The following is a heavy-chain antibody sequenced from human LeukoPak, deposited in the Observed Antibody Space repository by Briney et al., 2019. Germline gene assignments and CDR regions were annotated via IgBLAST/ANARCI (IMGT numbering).Heavy chain of an antibody. J-gene: IGHJ6*02. CDR3: AREYDFWSGYYTGYYYYYGMDV. V-gene: IGHV1-8*01. Sequence: ASVKVSCKASGYTFTSYDINWVRQATGQGLEWMGWVNPNSGNTGYAQKFQGRVTMTRNTSISTAYMELSSLRSEDTAVYYCAREYDFWSGYYTGYYYYYGMDVWGQGTTVTVSS. CDR1: GYTFTSYD. D-gene: IGHD3-3*01. CDR2: VNPNSGNT.